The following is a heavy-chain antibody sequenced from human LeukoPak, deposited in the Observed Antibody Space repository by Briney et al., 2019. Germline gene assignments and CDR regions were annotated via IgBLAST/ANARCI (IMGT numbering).Heavy chain of an antibody. Sequence: GGPLRLSCAVSGLTFNNYAMSWVRQAPEKGLEWVSAISKSGDHTYYAASAKGRFTIYRDNSKNTQYLQMNSLRAEDTAVYYCATSWGPDTSAFRWGRDGMDVWGQGTTVIVS. D-gene: IGHD3-16*01. V-gene: IGHV3-23*01. CDR1: GLTFNNYA. J-gene: IGHJ6*02. CDR3: ATSWGPDTSAFRWGRDGMDV. CDR2: ISKSGDHT.